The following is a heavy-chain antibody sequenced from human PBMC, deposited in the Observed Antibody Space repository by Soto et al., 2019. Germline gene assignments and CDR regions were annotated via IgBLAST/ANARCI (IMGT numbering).Heavy chain of an antibody. Sequence: GGSLRLSCAASGFTFSSYAMHWVRQAPGKGLEWVAVISYDGSNKYYADSVKGRFTISRDNSKNTLYLQMNSLRAEDTAVYYCARDSRGGSSWYEVTGYYYYGMDVWGQGTTVTVSS. CDR2: ISYDGSNK. CDR1: GFTFSSYA. D-gene: IGHD6-13*01. J-gene: IGHJ6*02. V-gene: IGHV3-30-3*01. CDR3: ARDSRGGSSWYEVTGYYYYGMDV.